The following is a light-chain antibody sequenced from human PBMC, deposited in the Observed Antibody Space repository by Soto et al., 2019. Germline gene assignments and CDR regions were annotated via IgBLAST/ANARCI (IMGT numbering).Light chain of an antibody. J-gene: IGLJ1*01. CDR2: EVT. V-gene: IGLV2-23*02. Sequence: QSALTQPASVSGSPGQSITISCTASNYDVGSFDLVSWYQQQPGKAPKLIIFEVTRRPSGVSNRFSASKSANTASLTISGLQAEDEADYYCCSYAGRSTYVFGTGTKVTVL. CDR3: CSYAGRSTYV. CDR1: NYDVGSFDL.